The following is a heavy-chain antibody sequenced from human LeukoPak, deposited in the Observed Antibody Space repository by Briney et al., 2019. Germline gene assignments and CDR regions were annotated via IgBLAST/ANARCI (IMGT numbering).Heavy chain of an antibody. J-gene: IGHJ4*02. CDR1: GFTFSSYA. CDR2: ISGSGGST. CDR3: AKAVWEYSSSLPLNY. V-gene: IGHV3-23*01. D-gene: IGHD6-6*01. Sequence: PGGSLRLSCAASGFTFSSYAMSWVRQAPGKGLEWVSAISGSGGSTYYAGSVKGRFTISRDNSKNTLYLQMNSLRAEDTAVYYCAKAVWEYSSSLPLNYWGQGTLVTVSS.